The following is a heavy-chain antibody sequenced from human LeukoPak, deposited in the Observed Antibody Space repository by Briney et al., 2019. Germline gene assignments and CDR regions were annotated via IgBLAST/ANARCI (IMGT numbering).Heavy chain of an antibody. CDR1: GYSFNTYA. J-gene: IGHJ4*02. CDR3: ARSHRIAVAATRTAPGY. CDR2: ISTYNGNT. D-gene: IGHD6-19*01. Sequence: GASVKVSCKASGYSFNTYALNWVRLAPGQGFEWMGWISTYNGNTKYAEKVQGRVTMTIDTSTSTAYMELRSLTSDGTAVYYCARSHRIAVAATRTAPGYWGQGTLVTVSS. V-gene: IGHV1-18*01.